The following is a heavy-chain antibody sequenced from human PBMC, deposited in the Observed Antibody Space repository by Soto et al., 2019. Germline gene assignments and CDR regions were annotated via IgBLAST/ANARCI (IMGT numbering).Heavy chain of an antibody. J-gene: IGHJ6*02. D-gene: IGHD3-3*01. V-gene: IGHV3-33*01. CDR1: GFTFSSYG. CDR3: ARDPVRFLEWLGLDGMDV. CDR2: IWYDGSNK. Sequence: GGSLRLSCAASGFTFSSYGMHWVRQAPGKGLEWVAVIWYDGSNKYYADSVKGRFTISRDNSKNTLYLQMNSLRAEDTAVYYCARDPVRFLEWLGLDGMDVWGQGTTVT.